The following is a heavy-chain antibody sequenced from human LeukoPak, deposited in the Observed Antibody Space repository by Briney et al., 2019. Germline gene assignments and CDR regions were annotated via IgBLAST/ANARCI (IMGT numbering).Heavy chain of an antibody. J-gene: IGHJ6*02. Sequence: SETLSHTCTVSGGSISSYYWSWIRQPPGKGLEWIGYIYYSGSTNYNPSLKSRVTISVDTSKNQFSLKLSSVTAADTAVYYCARVAFCSSTSCPLGSMDVWGQGTTVTVSS. CDR3: ARVAFCSSTSCPLGSMDV. CDR1: GGSISSYY. V-gene: IGHV4-59*01. CDR2: IYYSGST. D-gene: IGHD2-2*01.